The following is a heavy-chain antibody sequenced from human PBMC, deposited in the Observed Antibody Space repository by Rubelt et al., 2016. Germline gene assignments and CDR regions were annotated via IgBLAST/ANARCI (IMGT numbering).Heavy chain of an antibody. J-gene: IGHJ2*01. V-gene: IGHV3-7*04. CDR3: ARDDPPHGDWYFDL. Sequence: YADSVKGRFTISRDNAKNFLYLQMNSLRAEDTAVYYCARDDPPHGDWYFDLWGRGTLVTVSS. D-gene: IGHD3-16*01.